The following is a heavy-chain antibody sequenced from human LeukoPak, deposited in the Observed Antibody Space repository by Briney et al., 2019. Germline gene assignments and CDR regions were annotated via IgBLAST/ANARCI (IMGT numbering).Heavy chain of an antibody. Sequence: GGSLRLSCAASGFTVSSNYMSWVRQAPGKGLEWVSVIYSGGSTYYADSVKGRFTISRDNSKNTLYLQMNSLRAEDTAVYYCAKGPLTEVAGTTWDSWGQGTLVTVSS. V-gene: IGHV3-53*01. CDR1: GFTVSSNY. J-gene: IGHJ4*02. CDR3: AKGPLTEVAGTTWDS. CDR2: IYSGGST. D-gene: IGHD6-19*01.